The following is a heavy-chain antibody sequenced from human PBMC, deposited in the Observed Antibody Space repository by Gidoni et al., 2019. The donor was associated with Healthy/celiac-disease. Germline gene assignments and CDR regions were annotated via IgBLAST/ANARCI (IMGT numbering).Heavy chain of an antibody. CDR1: AFTFSSFG. CDR3: AKEMYYYDSSGPIFDY. J-gene: IGHJ4*02. V-gene: IGHV3-30*18. Sequence: GQRVEFGGGAVQPGRTMRPSCEAAAFTFSSFGIHWVRQAPGKGLAWVAVISYDGSNKYYADSVKGRFTISRDNSKNTLYLQMNSLRAEDTAVYYCAKEMYYYDSSGPIFDYWGQGTLVTVSS. D-gene: IGHD3-22*01. CDR2: ISYDGSNK.